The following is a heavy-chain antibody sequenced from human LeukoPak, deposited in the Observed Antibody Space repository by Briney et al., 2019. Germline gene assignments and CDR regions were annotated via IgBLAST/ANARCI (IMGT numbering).Heavy chain of an antibody. J-gene: IGHJ4*02. CDR2: INSDGSST. CDR3: ARGQTGNSPDDY. V-gene: IGHV3-74*01. D-gene: IGHD3-9*01. CDR1: GFTFSSYW. Sequence: GGSLRLSCAASGFTFSSYWMHWVRQAPGKGLVWVSRINSDGSSTTYADSVKGRFTISRDNAKNTLYLQMNSLRAEDTAVYYCARGQTGNSPDDYWGQGTLVTVSS.